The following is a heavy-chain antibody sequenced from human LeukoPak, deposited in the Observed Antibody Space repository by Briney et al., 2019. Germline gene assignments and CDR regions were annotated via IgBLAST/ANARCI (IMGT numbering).Heavy chain of an antibody. CDR2: IGASGGST. J-gene: IGHJ4*02. V-gene: IGHV3-23*01. Sequence: PGGSLRLSCATSGFTFSSYAMSWVRQAPGKGLEWVSGIGASGGSTYYADSVKGRFTISRDNSKNTLYLQMNSLRTEDTAVYYCTQTAAYDILTGLDYWGQGTLVTVSS. CDR3: TQTAAYDILTGLDY. D-gene: IGHD3-9*01. CDR1: GFTFSSYA.